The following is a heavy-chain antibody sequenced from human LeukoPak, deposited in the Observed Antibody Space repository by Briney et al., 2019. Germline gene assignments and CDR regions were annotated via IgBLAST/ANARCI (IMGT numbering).Heavy chain of an antibody. V-gene: IGHV3-48*03. CDR1: GLTFRSHE. CDR2: ISTSGSII. CDR3: ARASYNSDWYFDQ. Sequence: GGSLRLSCAVSGLTFRSHEMNWVRQAPGKGLEWISYISTSGSIIYYADSVKGRFTISRDNARNSLFLQMGSLKVEDTAVYYCARASYNSDWYFDQWGQGTLVTVSS. J-gene: IGHJ4*02. D-gene: IGHD6-19*01.